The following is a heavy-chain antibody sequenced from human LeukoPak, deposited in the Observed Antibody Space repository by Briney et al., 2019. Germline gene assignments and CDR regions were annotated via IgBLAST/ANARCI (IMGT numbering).Heavy chain of an antibody. CDR3: ARDRSRLRGYSYGYYYYMDV. Sequence: SETLSLTCTVSGGSISSSSYYWGWIRQPPGKGLEWIGSIYYSGSTYYNPSLKSRVTISVDTSKNQFSLKLSSVTAADTAVYYCARDRSRLRGYSYGYYYYMDVWGKGTTVTVSS. J-gene: IGHJ6*03. CDR1: GGSISSSSYY. V-gene: IGHV4-39*07. CDR2: IYYSGST. D-gene: IGHD5-18*01.